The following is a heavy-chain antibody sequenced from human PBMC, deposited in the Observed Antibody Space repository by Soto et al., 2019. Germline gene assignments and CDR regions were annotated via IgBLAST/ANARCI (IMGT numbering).Heavy chain of an antibody. V-gene: IGHV3-23*01. D-gene: IGHD2-15*01. J-gene: IGHJ3*02. Sequence: EVQVLESGGGLVQPGGSLRLSCEGSGFTVSSHAMTWIRQAPGKGPEWVSTITADGGTYYADSVKGRFAMSRDTSESKXXLQMNSLGAEDTAAYYCAPHVSCSGGSCQYDAFAIRGQGTMVTVSS. CDR2: ITADGGT. CDR1: GFTVSSHA. CDR3: APHVSCSGGSCQYDAFAI.